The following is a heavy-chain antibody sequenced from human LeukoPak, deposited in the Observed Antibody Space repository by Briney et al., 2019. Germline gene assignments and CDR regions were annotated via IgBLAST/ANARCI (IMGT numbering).Heavy chain of an antibody. D-gene: IGHD2-8*01. CDR1: GFTFSSYE. CDR3: AKVFFMDY. V-gene: IGHV3-48*03. CDR2: ISGSGTTV. J-gene: IGHJ4*02. Sequence: GGSLILSCAASGFTFSSYEMNWVRQAPGQGLEWVAYISGSGTTVYYADSVKGRFTISRDNSKNTLYLQMNSLRAEDTAVYYCAKVFFMDYWGQGTLVTVSS.